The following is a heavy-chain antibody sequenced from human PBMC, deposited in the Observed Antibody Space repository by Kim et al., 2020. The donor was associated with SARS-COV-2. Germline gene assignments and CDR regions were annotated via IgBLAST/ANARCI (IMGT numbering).Heavy chain of an antibody. V-gene: IGHV1-46*01. CDR2: INPSGGST. J-gene: IGHJ6*02. CDR1: GYTFTSYY. Sequence: ASVKVSCKASGYTFTSYYMHWVRQAPGQGLEWMGIINPSGGSTSYAQKFQGRVTMTRDTSTSTVYMELSSLRSEDTAVYYCARLLRQSYSSPYRDYYYGMDVWGQGTTVTVSS. CDR3: ARLLRQSYSSPYRDYYYGMDV. D-gene: IGHD6-6*01.